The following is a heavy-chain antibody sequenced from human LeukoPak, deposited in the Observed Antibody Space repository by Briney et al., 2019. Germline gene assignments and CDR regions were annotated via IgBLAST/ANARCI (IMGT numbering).Heavy chain of an antibody. CDR2: INTDNGNT. J-gene: IGHJ4*02. D-gene: IGHD6-13*01. CDR3: AREENSSFDY. V-gene: IGHV1-3*04. CDR1: GYTFTSYA. Sequence: ASVKVSCKASGYTFTSYAVHWVRQAPGQRLEWMGWINTDNGNTKYSQKFQGRVTITRDTSANTAYMDLSSLRSVDTAVYYCAREENSSFDYWGQGALVTVSS.